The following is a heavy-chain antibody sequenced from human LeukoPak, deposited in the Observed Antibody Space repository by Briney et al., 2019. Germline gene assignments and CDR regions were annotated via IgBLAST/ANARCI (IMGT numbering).Heavy chain of an antibody. CDR1: GFTFSSYS. D-gene: IGHD6-19*01. CDR3: AKDVVRLVQGWFDP. J-gene: IGHJ5*02. Sequence: GGSLRLSCAASGFTFSSYSMNWVRQAPGKGLEWVSYISSSSSTIYYADSVKGRFTISRDNAKNSLYLQMNSLRAEDTAVYYCAKDVVRLVQGWFDPWGQGTLVTVSS. V-gene: IGHV3-48*01. CDR2: ISSSSSTI.